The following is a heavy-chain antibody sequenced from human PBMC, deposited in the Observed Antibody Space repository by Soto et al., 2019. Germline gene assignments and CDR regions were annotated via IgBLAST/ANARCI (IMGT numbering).Heavy chain of an antibody. CDR3: ARVERGTATTVVDAFDI. CDR1: GGFVSSVSYY. CDR2: MSHSGGT. V-gene: IGHV4-34*01. Sequence: PSETLSLTCAVYGGFVSSVSYYWSWIRQPPGKGLEWIGEMSHSGGTHFNPSLKSRVTISVDTSKNQFSLKMSSVTAADTALYYCARVERGTATTVVDAFDIWGPGTMVTVSS. J-gene: IGHJ3*02. D-gene: IGHD1-1*01.